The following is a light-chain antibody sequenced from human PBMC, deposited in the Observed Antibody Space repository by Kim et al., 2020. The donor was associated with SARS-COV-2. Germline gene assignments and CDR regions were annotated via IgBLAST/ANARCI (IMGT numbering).Light chain of an antibody. J-gene: IGLJ2*01. Sequence: SSELTQDPAVSVALGQTVRITCQGDSLRTYYASWYQQKPGQAPVLLIYGNDNLPSGLPDRFSGSSSGNTSSLTITGAQAEDEADYYCNSRDRSGNHMVFGGGTQLTVL. CDR3: NSRDRSGNHMV. V-gene: IGLV3-19*01. CDR2: GND. CDR1: SLRTYY.